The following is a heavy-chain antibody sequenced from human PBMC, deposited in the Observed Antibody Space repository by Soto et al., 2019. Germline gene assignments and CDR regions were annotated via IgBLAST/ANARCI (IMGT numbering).Heavy chain of an antibody. CDR2: INHSGST. V-gene: IGHV4-34*01. D-gene: IGHD3-10*01. CDR3: ARGRGFGDPTVGY. Sequence: QVQLQQWGAGLLKPSETLSLTCAVYGGSFSGYYWSWIRQPPGKGLEWIGEINHSGSTNYNPSLKSRGTISVDTSKSQFSLKLGSVTAADTAVYYCARGRGFGDPTVGYWGQGTLVTVSS. J-gene: IGHJ4*02. CDR1: GGSFSGYY.